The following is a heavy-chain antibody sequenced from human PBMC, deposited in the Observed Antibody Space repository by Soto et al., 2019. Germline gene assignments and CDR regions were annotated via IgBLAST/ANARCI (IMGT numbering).Heavy chain of an antibody. V-gene: IGHV1-69*01. D-gene: IGHD6-19*01. CDR1: GGTFSSYA. CDR2: ILPIFGTA. J-gene: IGHJ6*02. Sequence: QVQLVQSGAEVKKPGSSVKVSCKASGGTFSSYAISWVRQAPGQGLEWMGGILPIFGTANYAQKFQGRVKISADEVTSTAYMELSSLRSEDTAVYYCARDAGLAVAGTCYYGMDVWCQGATVTVSS. CDR3: ARDAGLAVAGTCYYGMDV.